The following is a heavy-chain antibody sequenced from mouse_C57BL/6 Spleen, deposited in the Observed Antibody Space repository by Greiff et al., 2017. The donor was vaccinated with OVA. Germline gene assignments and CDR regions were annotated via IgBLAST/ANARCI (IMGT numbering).Heavy chain of an antibody. CDR1: GFSLTSYG. J-gene: IGHJ1*03. CDR2: LWSGGST. CDR3: ARNGGVTHWYFDV. V-gene: IGHV2-2*01. Sequence: QVQLQQSGPGLVQPSQSLSITCTVSGFSLTSYGVHWVRQSPGKGLEWLGVLWSGGSTDYNAAFISRLSISKDNSKSQVFFKMNSLQADDTAIYYCARNGGVTHWYFDVWGTGTTVTVSS. D-gene: IGHD2-13*01.